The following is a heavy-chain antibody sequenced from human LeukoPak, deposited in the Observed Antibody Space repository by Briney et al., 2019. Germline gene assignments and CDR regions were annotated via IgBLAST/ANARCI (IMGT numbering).Heavy chain of an antibody. CDR1: GYTFTGYY. J-gene: IGHJ6*02. CDR2: INPNSGGT. D-gene: IGHD3-3*01. V-gene: IGHV1-2*02. Sequence: ASVKVSCKASGYTFTGYYMHWVRQAPGQGLEWMGWINPNSGGTNYAQKFQGRVTMTRDTSISTAYMELSRLRSDNTAVYYCARGGFLEWIPYYYYGMDVWGQGATVTVSS. CDR3: ARGGFLEWIPYYYYGMDV.